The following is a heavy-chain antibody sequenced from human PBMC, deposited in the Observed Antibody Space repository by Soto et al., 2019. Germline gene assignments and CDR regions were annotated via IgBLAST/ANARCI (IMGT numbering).Heavy chain of an antibody. CDR2: MYYSGST. V-gene: IGHV4-59*01. J-gene: IGHJ4*02. Sequence: SETLSLTCTVSGGSISLYYWNWIRQSPGEGLEWIGYMYYSGSTNYRSSLKSRVTISGDTSKNQFSLRLRSVTAADTAVYFCARSTGYGDSYFDYWGQGALVT. D-gene: IGHD4-17*01. CDR1: GGSISLYY. CDR3: ARSTGYGDSYFDY.